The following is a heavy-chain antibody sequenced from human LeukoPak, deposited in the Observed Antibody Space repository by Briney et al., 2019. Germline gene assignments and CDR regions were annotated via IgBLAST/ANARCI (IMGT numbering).Heavy chain of an antibody. J-gene: IGHJ6*03. CDR3: ASSYCGGDCYLVGYYYYYMDV. D-gene: IGHD2-21*01. Sequence: ASVKVSCKASGYTFTSYAMHWVRQAPGQRLEWMGWINAGNGNTKYSQKFQGRVTITRDTSASTAYMELSSLRSEDTAVYYCASSYCGGDCYLVGYYYYYMDVWGKGTTVTVSS. CDR1: GYTFTSYA. CDR2: INAGNGNT. V-gene: IGHV1-3*01.